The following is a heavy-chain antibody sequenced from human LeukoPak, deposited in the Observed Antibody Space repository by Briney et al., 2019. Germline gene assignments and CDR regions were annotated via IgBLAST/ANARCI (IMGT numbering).Heavy chain of an antibody. J-gene: IGHJ6*04. Sequence: GGSLRLSCAASGFTFSSYSMNWVRQAPGKGLEWVSSISSSSSYIYYADSVKGRFTISRDNAKNSLYLQMNSLRAEDTAVYYCARAYEIYSGYEYYYGMDVWGKGTTVTVSS. D-gene: IGHD5-12*01. CDR1: GFTFSSYS. CDR2: ISSSSSYI. CDR3: ARAYEIYSGYEYYYGMDV. V-gene: IGHV3-21*01.